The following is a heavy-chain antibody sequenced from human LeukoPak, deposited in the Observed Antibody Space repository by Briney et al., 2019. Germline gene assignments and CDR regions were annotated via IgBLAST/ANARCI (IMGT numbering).Heavy chain of an antibody. D-gene: IGHD1-14*01. J-gene: IGHJ4*02. CDR2: ISPRSGDT. CDR1: GYTFTDYY. V-gene: IGHV1-2*02. Sequence: GASEKVSCKTSGYTFTDYYMHWVRQAPGQGLEWMGWISPRSGDTSYAQKFQGRVTMTRDTSINTVDMDLSGLTSDDTAVFYCARGREIHGNSDTNLDDYWGQGTLVTVSS. CDR3: ARGREIHGNSDTNLDDY.